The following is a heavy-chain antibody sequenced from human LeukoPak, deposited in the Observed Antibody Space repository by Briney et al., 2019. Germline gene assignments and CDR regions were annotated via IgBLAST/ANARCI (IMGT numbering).Heavy chain of an antibody. D-gene: IGHD3-22*01. V-gene: IGHV1-69*13. Sequence: ASVKVSCKASGGTFSSYAISWVRQAPGQGLEWMGGIIPIFGTANYAQKFQGRVTITADESTSTAYMELSSLRSEDTAVYYCARVPDYYDSSRQDYWGQGTLVTVSS. CDR2: IIPIFGTA. CDR1: GGTFSSYA. J-gene: IGHJ4*02. CDR3: ARVPDYYDSSRQDY.